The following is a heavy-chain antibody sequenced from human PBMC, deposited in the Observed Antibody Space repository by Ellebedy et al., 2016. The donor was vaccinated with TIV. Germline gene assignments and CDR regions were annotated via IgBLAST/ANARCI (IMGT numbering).Heavy chain of an antibody. CDR3: AKDSYSYGPTLYYGMDV. D-gene: IGHD5-18*01. V-gene: IGHV3-9*01. Sequence: SLKISXAASGFTFDDYAMHWVRQAPGKGLEWVSGISWNSGSIGYADSVKGRFTISRDNAKNSLYLQMNSLRAEDTALYYCAKDSYSYGPTLYYGMDVWGQGTTVTVSS. J-gene: IGHJ6*02. CDR2: ISWNSGSI. CDR1: GFTFDDYA.